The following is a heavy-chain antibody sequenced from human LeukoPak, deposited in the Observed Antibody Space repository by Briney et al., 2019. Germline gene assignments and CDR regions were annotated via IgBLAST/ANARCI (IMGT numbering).Heavy chain of an antibody. CDR2: INPSGGST. CDR3: ARGRPPAAGTGYYYYMDV. Sequence: ASVKVSCKASGHTFTSYYMHWVRQAPGQGLECMGIINPSGGSTNYAQKFQGRVTITADKSTSTAYMELSSLRSEDTAVYYCARGRPPAAGTGYYYYMDVWGKGTTVSVSS. V-gene: IGHV1-46*01. D-gene: IGHD6-13*01. CDR1: GHTFTSYY. J-gene: IGHJ6*03.